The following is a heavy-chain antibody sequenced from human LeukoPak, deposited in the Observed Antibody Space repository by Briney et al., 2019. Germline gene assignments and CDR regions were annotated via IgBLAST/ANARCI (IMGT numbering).Heavy chain of an antibody. CDR2: INSDGSST. CDR1: GFTFSSYG. CDR3: VRDLGYSSSGTHFDY. V-gene: IGHV3-74*01. D-gene: IGHD6-13*01. J-gene: IGHJ4*02. Sequence: PGGSLRLSCAASGFTFSSYGMHWVRQAPGKGLVWVSRINSDGSSTSYADSVKGRFTISRDNSKNTLYLQMNSLRAEDTALYYCVRDLGYSSSGTHFDYWGQGTLVTVSS.